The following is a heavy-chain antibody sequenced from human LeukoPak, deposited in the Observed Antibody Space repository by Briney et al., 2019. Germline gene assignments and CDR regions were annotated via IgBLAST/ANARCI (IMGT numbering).Heavy chain of an antibody. Sequence: KASETLSLTCAVYGGSFSGYYWSWIRQPPGKGLEWIGEINHSGSTNYNPSLKSRVTISVDTSKNQFSLKLSSVTAADTAVYYCARGRSAVENRNFDYWGQGTLVTVSS. CDR3: ARGRSAVENRNFDY. CDR1: GGSFSGYY. J-gene: IGHJ4*02. V-gene: IGHV4-34*01. D-gene: IGHD6-13*01. CDR2: INHSGST.